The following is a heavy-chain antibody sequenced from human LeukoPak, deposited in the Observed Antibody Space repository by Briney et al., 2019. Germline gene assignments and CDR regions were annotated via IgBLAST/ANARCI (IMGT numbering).Heavy chain of an antibody. CDR3: ARWGSYLPGDY. CDR1: GFTFSSYE. V-gene: IGHV3-48*03. J-gene: IGHJ4*02. D-gene: IGHD3-16*02. Sequence: PGGSLRLSCAASGFTFSSYEMNWVRQAPGKGLEWVSYISSSGSTIYYADSVKGRFTISRDNAKNSLYLQMNSLRAEDTAVYYCARWGSYLPGDYWGQGTLVTVSS. CDR2: ISSSGSTI.